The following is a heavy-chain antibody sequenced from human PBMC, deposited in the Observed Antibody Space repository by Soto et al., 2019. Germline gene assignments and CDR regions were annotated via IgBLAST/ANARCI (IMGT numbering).Heavy chain of an antibody. D-gene: IGHD6-13*01. CDR3: AREREQQLVYYGMDV. CDR2: IYSGGST. V-gene: IGHV3-53*01. Sequence: GGSLRLSCAASGFTVSSNYMSWVRQAPGKGLEWVSVIYSGGSTYYADSVKGRFTISRDNSKNTLYLQMNSLRAEDTAVYYCAREREQQLVYYGMDVWGQGTTVTVS. CDR1: GFTVSSNY. J-gene: IGHJ6*02.